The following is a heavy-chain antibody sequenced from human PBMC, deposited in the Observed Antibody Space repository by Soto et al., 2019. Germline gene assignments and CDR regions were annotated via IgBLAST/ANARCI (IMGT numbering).Heavy chain of an antibody. Sequence: GGSLRLSCVASGFTFGIYSMNGVRQAPGKGLEWVSYMTSDSKTIHYADSVRGRFTISRDNAKNSVYLQMNSPRAEDTALYYCTRGVSYGFDFWGQGTMVTVSS. CDR1: GFTFGIYS. CDR2: MTSDSKTI. D-gene: IGHD3-10*01. V-gene: IGHV3-48*01. J-gene: IGHJ3*01. CDR3: TRGVSYGFDF.